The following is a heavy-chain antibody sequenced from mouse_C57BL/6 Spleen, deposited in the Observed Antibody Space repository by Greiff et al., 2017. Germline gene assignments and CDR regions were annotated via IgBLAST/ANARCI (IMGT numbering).Heavy chain of an antibody. CDR1: GYTFTSYW. Sequence: QVQLQQPGAELVMPGASVKLSCKASGYTFTSYWMHWVKQRPGQGLEWIGEIDPSDSYTNYNQKFKGKSTLTVDKSSSTAYMQLSSLTSEDSAVYYCATGVEYFDVWGTGTTVTVSS. D-gene: IGHD1-3*01. V-gene: IGHV1-69*01. CDR2: IDPSDSYT. J-gene: IGHJ1*03. CDR3: ATGVEYFDV.